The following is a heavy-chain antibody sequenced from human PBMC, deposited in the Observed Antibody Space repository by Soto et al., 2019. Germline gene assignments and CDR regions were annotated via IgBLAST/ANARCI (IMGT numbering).Heavy chain of an antibody. CDR2: IYWDDDK. Sequence: QITLKESGLTLVKPTQTLTLTCTFSGFSLSTSGVGVGWIRQPPGKALEWLALIYWDDDKRYSPSLKSRLTIAKDTSKNQVVLTMTNMDPVDTATYYCAYSPNGGPGRWFDPWGQGTLVTVSS. J-gene: IGHJ5*02. D-gene: IGHD2-8*01. CDR3: AYSPNGGPGRWFDP. CDR1: GFSLSTSGVG. V-gene: IGHV2-5*02.